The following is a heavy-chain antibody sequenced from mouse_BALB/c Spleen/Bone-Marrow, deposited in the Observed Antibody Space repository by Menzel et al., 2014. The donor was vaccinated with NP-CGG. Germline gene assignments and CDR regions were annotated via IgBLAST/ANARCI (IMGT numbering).Heavy chain of an antibody. CDR3: ARDWDWYFDV. V-gene: IGHV2-9*02. J-gene: IGHJ1*01. Sequence: VKVVESGPGLVAPSQSLSITCTVSGFSLTSYGVHWVRQPPGKGLEWLGVIWAGGSTNYNSALMSRLSISKDNSKGQVFLKMNSLQTDDTAMYYCARDWDWYFDVWGAGTTVTVSS. CDR1: GFSLTSYG. CDR2: IWAGGST. D-gene: IGHD4-1*01.